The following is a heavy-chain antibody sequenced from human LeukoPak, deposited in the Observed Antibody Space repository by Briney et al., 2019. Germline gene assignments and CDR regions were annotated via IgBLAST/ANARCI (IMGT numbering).Heavy chain of an antibody. J-gene: IGHJ2*01. V-gene: IGHV3-9*01. Sequence: GRSLRLSCAASGFTFDDYAMHWVRQAPGKGLEWVSGISWNRDSISYADTVKGRFTISRDNAKNSLNLQMNSLRTEDTALYYCAKGHLDWYFDLWGRGTLVTVSS. CDR2: ISWNRDSI. CDR1: GFTFDDYA. CDR3: AKGHLDWYFDL.